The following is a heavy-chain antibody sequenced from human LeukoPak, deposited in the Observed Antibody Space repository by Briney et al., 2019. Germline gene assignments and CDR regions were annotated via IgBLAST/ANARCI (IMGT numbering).Heavy chain of an antibody. J-gene: IGHJ4*02. CDR1: GASISSYY. CDR3: AGGPYPAAGTDHQFDY. V-gene: IGHV4-59*01. D-gene: IGHD6-13*01. CDR2: IFYSGST. Sequence: SETLSLTCTVSGASISSYYWSWIRQPPGKGLEWIGYIFYSGSTLYNPSLQSRVTISVDTSKNQFSLKLTSVTVADTAVYYCAGGPYPAAGTDHQFDYWGQGTLVTVSS.